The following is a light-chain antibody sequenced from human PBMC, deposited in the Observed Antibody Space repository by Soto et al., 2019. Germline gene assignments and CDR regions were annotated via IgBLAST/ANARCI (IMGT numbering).Light chain of an antibody. V-gene: IGKV3-20*01. Sequence: EIVLTQSPATLSVSPGERATLSCRASQSVNKHLAWYQHRPGQAPRLLIYDVSRRATGVPDRFSGSGSGADFTLTISRLEPEDFAVYYCQHYGSSPRTFGPGTKVDIK. CDR2: DVS. CDR3: QHYGSSPRT. J-gene: IGKJ3*01. CDR1: QSVNKH.